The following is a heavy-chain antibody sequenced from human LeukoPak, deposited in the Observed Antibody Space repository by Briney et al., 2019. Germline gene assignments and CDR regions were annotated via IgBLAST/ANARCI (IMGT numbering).Heavy chain of an antibody. CDR2: IKQDGSEK. V-gene: IGHV3-7*01. J-gene: IGHJ4*02. Sequence: GGSLRLSCAASGFTFSSHWMSWVRQAPGKGLEWVANIKQDGSEKYYVDSVKGRFTISRDNAKNSLYLQMNSLRAEDTAVYYCARISSRSGSYYWGQGTLVTVSS. CDR3: ARISSRSGSYY. CDR1: GFTFSSHW. D-gene: IGHD1-26*01.